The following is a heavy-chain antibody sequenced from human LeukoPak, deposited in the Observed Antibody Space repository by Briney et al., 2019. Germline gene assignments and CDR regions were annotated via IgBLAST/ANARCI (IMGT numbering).Heavy chain of an antibody. D-gene: IGHD3-10*01. J-gene: IGHJ4*02. CDR2: INPNSGGT. CDR3: ARDGYYGSGVDY. Sequence: GASVKVSCKASGYTFTGYYMHWVRQAPGQGLEWMGRINPNSGGTNYAQTFQGRVTMTRDTSISTAYMELSRLRSDDTAVYYCARDGYYGSGVDYWGQGTLVTVSS. V-gene: IGHV1-2*06. CDR1: GYTFTGYY.